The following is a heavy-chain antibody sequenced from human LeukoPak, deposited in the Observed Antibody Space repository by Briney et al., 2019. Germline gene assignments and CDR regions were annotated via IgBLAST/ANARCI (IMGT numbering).Heavy chain of an antibody. CDR3: ASSLQSELLWFGELPTYYFDY. CDR2: IYYSGST. V-gene: IGHV4-61*08. D-gene: IGHD3-10*01. J-gene: IGHJ4*02. CDR1: GGSISSGGYY. Sequence: SETLSLTCTVSGGSISSGGYYWSWIRQHPGKGLEWIGYIYYSGSTNYNPSLKSRVTISVDTSKNQFSLKLSSVTAADTAVYYCASSLQSELLWFGELPTYYFDYWGQGTLVTVSS.